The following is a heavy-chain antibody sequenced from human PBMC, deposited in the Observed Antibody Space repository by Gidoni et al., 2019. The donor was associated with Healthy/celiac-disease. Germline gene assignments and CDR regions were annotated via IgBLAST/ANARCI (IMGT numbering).Heavy chain of an antibody. CDR2: ISYDGSNK. J-gene: IGHJ4*02. Sequence: QVQLVASGGGVVQPGRSLRLSCAASAFTFSSSGMHWVRQAPGKGLEWVAVISYDGSNKNYADSVKGRFTISRDNSKDTLYLQMNSLRAEDTAVYYCAKARAVAAPFDYWGQGTLVTVSS. V-gene: IGHV3-30*18. CDR1: AFTFSSSG. D-gene: IGHD6-19*01. CDR3: AKARAVAAPFDY.